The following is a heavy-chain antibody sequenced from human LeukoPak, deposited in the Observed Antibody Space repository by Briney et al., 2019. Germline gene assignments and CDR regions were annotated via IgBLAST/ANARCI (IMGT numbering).Heavy chain of an antibody. CDR1: GYTLTELS. CDR3: ATDAYDSSGYYSFDY. Sequence: ASVKVSCTVSGYTLTELSVHWVRQAPGKGLEWMGGFDLEDGETIYAQKFQGRVTMTEDTSTDTAYMELSSLRSEDTAVYYCATDAYDSSGYYSFDYWGQGTLVTVSS. V-gene: IGHV1-24*01. D-gene: IGHD3-22*01. J-gene: IGHJ4*02. CDR2: FDLEDGET.